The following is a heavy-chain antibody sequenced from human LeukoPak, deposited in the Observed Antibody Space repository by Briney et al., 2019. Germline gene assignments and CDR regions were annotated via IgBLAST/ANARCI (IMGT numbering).Heavy chain of an antibody. CDR2: INPSGGST. J-gene: IGHJ6*03. CDR1: GYTFTSYY. D-gene: IGHD2-2*01. Sequence: ASVKVSCKASGYTFTSYYMHWVRQSPGQGLEWMGIINPSGGSTSYAQKFQGRVTMTRDTSTSTVYMELSSLRSEDTAVYYCARSGYCSSTSCYHNYYMDVWGKGTTVTVSS. V-gene: IGHV1-46*01. CDR3: ARSGYCSSTSCYHNYYMDV.